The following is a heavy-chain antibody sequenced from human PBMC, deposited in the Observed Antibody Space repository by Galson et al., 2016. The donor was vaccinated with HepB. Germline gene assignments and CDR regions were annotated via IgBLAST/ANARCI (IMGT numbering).Heavy chain of an antibody. D-gene: IGHD2-8*02. CDR2: INQGGSEN. CDR3: VRDIHYTGGGGYCRAFDI. CDR1: GFTFSSNW. Sequence: SLRLSCAASGFTFSSNWMNWVRQTPGKGLEWVANINQGGSENNYVDSVKGRFTISRDNARNSLYLQMHSLRVEDTAVYYCVRDIHYTGGGGYCRAFDIWGQGTMVTVSS. V-gene: IGHV3-7*04. J-gene: IGHJ3*02.